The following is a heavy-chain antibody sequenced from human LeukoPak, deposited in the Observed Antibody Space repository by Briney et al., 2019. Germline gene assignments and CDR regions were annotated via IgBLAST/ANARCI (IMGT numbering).Heavy chain of an antibody. Sequence: SQTLSLTCTVSGGSISSGSYYWSWIRQPTGKGLEWIGRIYTSGSTNYNPSLKSRVTISVDTPKNQFSLKLSSVTAADTAVYYCARSLAAAGMDWFDPWGQGTLVTVSS. D-gene: IGHD6-13*01. CDR2: IYTSGST. V-gene: IGHV4-61*02. J-gene: IGHJ5*02. CDR1: GGSISSGSYY. CDR3: ARSLAAAGMDWFDP.